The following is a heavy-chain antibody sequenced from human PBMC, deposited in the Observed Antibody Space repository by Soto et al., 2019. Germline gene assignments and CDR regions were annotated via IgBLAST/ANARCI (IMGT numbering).Heavy chain of an antibody. V-gene: IGHV1-69*12. Sequence: QVQLVQSGAEVKKPGSSVKVSCKASGGTFSSYAISWVRQAPGQGLEWMGGIIPIFGTANYAQKFQGRVTITADESTSPAYMELSSLRSEDTAVYYCARGHKYCISTSCQIYYFDYWGQGTLVTVSS. D-gene: IGHD2-2*01. CDR3: ARGHKYCISTSCQIYYFDY. CDR2: IIPIFGTA. CDR1: GGTFSSYA. J-gene: IGHJ4*02.